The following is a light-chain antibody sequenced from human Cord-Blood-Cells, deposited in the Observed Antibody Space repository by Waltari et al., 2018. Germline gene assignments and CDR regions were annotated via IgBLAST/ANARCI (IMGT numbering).Light chain of an antibody. Sequence: EIVMTQSPATLSVSPGERATLSCRASQSVSSNLAWYQQKPGQAPRLLIYGASTRATGIPARFSGSGSGTKFTLTISSLQSEDFAVYYCQQYNNWPFTFGGGTKVEIK. CDR1: QSVSSN. CDR2: GAS. CDR3: QQYNNWPFT. J-gene: IGKJ4*01. V-gene: IGKV3-15*01.